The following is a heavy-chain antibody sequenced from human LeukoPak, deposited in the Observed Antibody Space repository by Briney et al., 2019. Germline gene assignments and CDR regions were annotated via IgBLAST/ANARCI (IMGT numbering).Heavy chain of an antibody. CDR1: GFTFSNAW. V-gene: IGHV3-15*01. CDR2: IKSKTDGGTT. Sequence: PGGSLRLSCAASGFTFSNAWMSWVRQAPGKGLEWVGRIKSKTDGGTTDYAAPVKGRFTISRDDSKNTLYLQMNSLKTEDTAVYYCTTVRDGYEDDYYFDYWGQGTLVTVSS. J-gene: IGHJ4*02. CDR3: TTVRDGYEDDYYFDY. D-gene: IGHD5-12*01.